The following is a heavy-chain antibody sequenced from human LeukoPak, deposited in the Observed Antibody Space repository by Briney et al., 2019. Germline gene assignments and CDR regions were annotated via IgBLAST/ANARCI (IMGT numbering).Heavy chain of an antibody. Sequence: PSETLSLTCTVSGGSISSYYWSWIRQPPGKGLEWIGYIYCSGSTNYNPSLKSRVTISVDTSKNQLSLKLSSVTAADTAVYYCARDLGGIYFDYWGQGTLVTVSS. J-gene: IGHJ4*02. D-gene: IGHD1-26*01. CDR1: GGSISSYY. CDR2: IYCSGST. CDR3: ARDLGGIYFDY. V-gene: IGHV4-59*01.